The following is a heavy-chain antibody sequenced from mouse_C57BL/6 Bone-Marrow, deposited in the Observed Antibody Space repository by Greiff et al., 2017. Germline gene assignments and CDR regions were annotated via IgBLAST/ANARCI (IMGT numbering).Heavy chain of an antibody. CDR2: INPYNGGT. CDR3: ARGGGYYYGNYAMDY. V-gene: IGHV1-19*01. J-gene: IGHJ4*01. Sequence: VQLQQSGPVLVKPGASVKMSCKASGYTFTDYYMNWVKQSHGKGLEWIGVINPYNGGTSYNQKFKGKATLTVDKSSSTAYMELNSLTSEDSAVYYCARGGGYYYGNYAMDYWGQGTSVTVSS. D-gene: IGHD1-1*01. CDR1: GYTFTDYY.